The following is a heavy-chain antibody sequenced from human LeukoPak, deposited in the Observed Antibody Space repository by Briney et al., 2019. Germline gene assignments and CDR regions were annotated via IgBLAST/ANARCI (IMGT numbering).Heavy chain of an antibody. CDR2: ISSSSSYI. D-gene: IGHD6-13*01. V-gene: IGHV3-21*01. CDR1: GFTVSSNY. J-gene: IGHJ4*02. CDR3: ARVGIAAAGS. Sequence: GGSLRLSCAASGFTVSSNYMSWVRQAPGKGLEWVSSISSSSSYIYYADSVKGRFTISRDNAKNSLYLQMNSLRAEDTAVYYCARVGIAAAGSWGQGTLVTVSS.